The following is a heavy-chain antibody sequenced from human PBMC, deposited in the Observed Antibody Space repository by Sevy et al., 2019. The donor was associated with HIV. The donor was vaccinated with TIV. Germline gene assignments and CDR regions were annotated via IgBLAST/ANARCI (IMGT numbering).Heavy chain of an antibody. J-gene: IGHJ5*02. CDR2: IRYDGSNK. CDR3: AKSYFPGIGVDYNWFDP. D-gene: IGHD3-10*01. CDR1: GFTFSSYG. V-gene: IGHV3-30*02. Sequence: GGSLRLSCAASGFTFSSYGMHWVRQAPGKGLEWVAFIRYDGSNKYYADSVKGRFTISRDNSKNTLYLQMNSLRAEDTAVYYCAKSYFPGIGVDYNWFDPWGQGTLVTVSS.